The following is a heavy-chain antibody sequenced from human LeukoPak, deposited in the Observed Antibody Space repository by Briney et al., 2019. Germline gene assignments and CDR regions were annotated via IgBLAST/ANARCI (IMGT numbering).Heavy chain of an antibody. CDR2: IKQDGSEK. V-gene: IGHV3-7*01. J-gene: IGHJ4*02. D-gene: IGHD7-27*01. CDR1: GFTFDSNS. CDR3: AKNWGSLDY. Sequence: GGSLRLSCAASGFTFDSNSMSWVRQAPGKGLEWVANIKQDGSEKYYVDSVKGRFTISRDNAKNSLYLQMNSLRAEDTAVYYCAKNWGSLDYWGPGTLVTVSS.